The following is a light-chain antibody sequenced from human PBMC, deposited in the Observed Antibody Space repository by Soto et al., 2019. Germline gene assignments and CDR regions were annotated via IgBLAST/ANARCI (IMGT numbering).Light chain of an antibody. V-gene: IGKV3-11*01. CDR2: DTS. CDR1: QSVSSY. Sequence: EIVLTQSPATLSLSPGERATLSCRASQSVSSYLAWYQQKPGQAPRLLIYDTSNRATGIPARFSGSGSGPDFTLTISPLEPEDFAVYYCQQRSNWLFTFGPGTKVDIK. J-gene: IGKJ3*01. CDR3: QQRSNWLFT.